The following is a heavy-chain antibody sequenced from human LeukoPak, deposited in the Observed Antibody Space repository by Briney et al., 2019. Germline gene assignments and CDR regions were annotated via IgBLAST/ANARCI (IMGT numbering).Heavy chain of an antibody. CDR3: ASHKGSGIVATITGRGWFDP. CDR2: ISYDGSNK. D-gene: IGHD5-12*01. J-gene: IGHJ5*02. V-gene: IGHV3-30*04. Sequence: GGSLRLSCAASGFTFTSYAMHWVRQAPGKGLEWVAVISYDGSNKYYADSVKGRFTISRDNSKNTLYLQMNSLRAEDTAVYYGASHKGSGIVATITGRGWFDPWGQGTLVTVSS. CDR1: GFTFTSYA.